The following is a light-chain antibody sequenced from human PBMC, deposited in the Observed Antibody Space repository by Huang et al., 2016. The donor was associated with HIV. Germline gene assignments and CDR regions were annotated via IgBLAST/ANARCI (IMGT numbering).Light chain of an antibody. CDR3: QQSYSTPPWT. V-gene: IGKV1-39*01. CDR1: QTISIY. CDR2: AAS. J-gene: IGKJ1*01. Sequence: DIQMTQSPSSLSASVGDRVTITCRASQTISIYLNWYQQKPGKAPRLLIYAASTLQRGVPARFSGSGSGTDFTLTITSLQPEDFATYYCQQSYSTPPWTFGQGTKV.